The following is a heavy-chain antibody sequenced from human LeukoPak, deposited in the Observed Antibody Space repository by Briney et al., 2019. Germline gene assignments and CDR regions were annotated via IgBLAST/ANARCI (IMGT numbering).Heavy chain of an antibody. D-gene: IGHD6-19*01. CDR1: GDSIRSSSNYY. Sequence: SETLSLICIVSGDSIRSSSNYYWGWIRQPPGKGLEWIGSVYYSGNTYYNPSLKTRVTISADTSKNQFSLKLSSVTAADTAVYYCARNKYTSGWSTFDYWGQGTLVTVSS. CDR3: ARNKYTSGWSTFDY. J-gene: IGHJ4*02. V-gene: IGHV4-39*01. CDR2: VYYSGNT.